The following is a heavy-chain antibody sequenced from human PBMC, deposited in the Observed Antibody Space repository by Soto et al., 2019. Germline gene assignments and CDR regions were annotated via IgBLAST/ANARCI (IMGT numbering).Heavy chain of an antibody. CDR3: VLWPPDYFDY. CDR1: GSTFSRNA. D-gene: IGHD3-10*01. Sequence: EVQLLESGGGLVQPGGSQRLTCPASGSTFSRNATSWDRQAPGKGLERVSAISGSGGSTYYADSVKGRFTISRDTSKNTLYLQMISLRAEGTAVSYCVLWPPDYFDYWGQGTLVTVSS. J-gene: IGHJ4*02. V-gene: IGHV3-23*01. CDR2: ISGSGGST.